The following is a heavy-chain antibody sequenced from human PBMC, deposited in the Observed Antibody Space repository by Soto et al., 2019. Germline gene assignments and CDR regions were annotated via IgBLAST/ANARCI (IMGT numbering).Heavy chain of an antibody. D-gene: IGHD3-10*01. J-gene: IGHJ4*02. Sequence: EVQLVESGGGLIQPGGSLRLSCAVSGFTVSNNYMSWVRQAPGKGLEGVSVIYSGGYTAYGDSVKGRFTISRDNSKNTLFPQVKTLGAADPGVFSCATTRGGGGYWGQGTLVTVSS. CDR2: IYSGGYT. V-gene: IGHV3-53*01. CDR1: GFTVSNNY. CDR3: ATTRGGGGY.